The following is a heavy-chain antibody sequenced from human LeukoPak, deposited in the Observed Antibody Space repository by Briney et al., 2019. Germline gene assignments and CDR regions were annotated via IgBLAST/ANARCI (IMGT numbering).Heavy chain of an antibody. J-gene: IGHJ4*02. CDR1: GFTVSSNY. CDR2: IYSGGST. CDR3: ARDPAGRDGYKGFDY. D-gene: IGHD5-24*01. Sequence: GGSLRLSCAASGFTVSSNYMTWVRQAPGKGLEWVSVIYSGGSTYYADSVKGRFTISRDNSKNTLYLQMNSPRAEDTAVYYCARDPAGRDGYKGFDYWGQGTLVTVSS. V-gene: IGHV3-53*01.